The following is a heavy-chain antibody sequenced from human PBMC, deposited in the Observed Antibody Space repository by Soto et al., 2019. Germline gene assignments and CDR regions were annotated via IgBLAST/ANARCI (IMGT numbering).Heavy chain of an antibody. CDR2: ISGSADGT. CDR1: GFTFDSYA. CDR3: AKDTVGGYSFWSGYYSAGLDV. J-gene: IGHJ3*01. Sequence: EVKLLESGGGLAQPGGSLRLSCVGSGFTFDSYAISWVRQAPGERLQWIAAISGSADGTDYAHSVRGRFTISRDNAKKTVHMQMDSLRVEDTAVYFCAKDTVGGYSFWSGYYSAGLDVWGQGTLVRVS. D-gene: IGHD3-3*01. V-gene: IGHV3-23*01.